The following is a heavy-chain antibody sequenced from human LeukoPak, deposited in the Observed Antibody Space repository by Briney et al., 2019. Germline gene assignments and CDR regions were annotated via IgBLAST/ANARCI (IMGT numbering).Heavy chain of an antibody. Sequence: PSETLSLTCAVYGGSFSGYYWSWIRQPPGKGLEWIGEINHSGSTNYNPSLKSRVTISVDMSRNQFSLKLSSVTAADTAVYYCARGRGYCSSTSCSWDYWGQGTLVTVSS. J-gene: IGHJ4*02. CDR1: GGSFSGYY. CDR3: ARGRGYCSSTSCSWDY. D-gene: IGHD2-2*01. V-gene: IGHV4-34*01. CDR2: INHSGST.